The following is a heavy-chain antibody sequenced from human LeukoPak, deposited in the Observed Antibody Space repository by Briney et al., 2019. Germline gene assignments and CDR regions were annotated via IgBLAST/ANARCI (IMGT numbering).Heavy chain of an antibody. J-gene: IGHJ3*02. CDR2: INHSGST. CDR1: GGSFSGYY. CDR3: AIPTGYYDSSGYYLGPRAFDI. V-gene: IGHV4-34*01. D-gene: IGHD3-22*01. Sequence: PSETLSLTCAVYGGSFSGYYWSWIRQPPGKGLEWIGEINHSGSTNYNPSLKSRVTISVDTSKNQFSLKLSSVTAADTAVYYCAIPTGYYDSSGYYLGPRAFDIWGQGTMVTVSS.